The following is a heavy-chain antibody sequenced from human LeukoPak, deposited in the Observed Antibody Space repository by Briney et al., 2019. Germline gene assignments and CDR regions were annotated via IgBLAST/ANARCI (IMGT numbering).Heavy chain of an antibody. D-gene: IGHD3-10*01. CDR2: FRNKASSYTK. V-gene: IGHV3-72*01. CDR1: GFTFSDHY. CDR3: ASSYYYGSGRDYYYGMDV. Sequence: PGGSLRLSCAASGFTFSDHYMDWVRQAPGKGLEWVGRFRNKASSYTKEYAASVKGRFTVSRDDSKNSLYLQMNSLKTEDTAVYYCASSYYYGSGRDYYYGMDVWGQGTTVTVSS. J-gene: IGHJ6*02.